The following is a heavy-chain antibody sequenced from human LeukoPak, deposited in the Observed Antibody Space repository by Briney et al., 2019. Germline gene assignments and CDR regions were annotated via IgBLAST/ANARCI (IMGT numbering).Heavy chain of an antibody. CDR3: ARGRYCSGNRCSFFDF. V-gene: IGHV3-7*01. J-gene: IGHJ4*02. CDR2: IKQDGGEK. D-gene: IGHD2-15*01. CDR1: GFTFSTYW. Sequence: PGGSLRLSCTASGFTFSTYWMNWVRQALGKGLEWVANIKQDGGEKYYVDSVKGRFTISRDNAKNSLYLQMNSLRAEDTAVYYCARGRYCSGNRCSFFDFWGQGTLVTVSS.